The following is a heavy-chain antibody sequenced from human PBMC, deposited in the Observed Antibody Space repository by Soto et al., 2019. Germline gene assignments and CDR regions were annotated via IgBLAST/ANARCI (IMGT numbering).Heavy chain of an antibody. V-gene: IGHV3-33*01. Sequence: QVQLVESGGGVVQPGRSLRLSCAASGFTFSSYGMHWVRQAPGKGLEWVAVIWYDGSNKYYADSVKGRFTISRDNSKNTLYLQMNSLRAEDTAVYYCARGGTGGYFDYWGQGTLVTVSS. CDR2: IWYDGSNK. CDR3: ARGGTGGYFDY. J-gene: IGHJ4*02. CDR1: GFTFSSYG. D-gene: IGHD3-10*01.